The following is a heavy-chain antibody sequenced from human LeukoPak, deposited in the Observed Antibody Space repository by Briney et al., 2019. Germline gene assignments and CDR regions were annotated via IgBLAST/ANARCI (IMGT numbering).Heavy chain of an antibody. CDR3: AKNHDFWSGYYLSYFDY. Sequence: GGSLRLSCAASGFSVSNFVVGWVRQAPGKGLEWVSAISGSGGSTYYADSVKGRFTISRDNSKNTLYLQMNSLRAEDTAVYYCAKNHDFWSGYYLSYFDYWGQGTLVTVSS. CDR2: ISGSGGST. J-gene: IGHJ4*02. V-gene: IGHV3-23*01. D-gene: IGHD3-3*01. CDR1: GFSVSNFV.